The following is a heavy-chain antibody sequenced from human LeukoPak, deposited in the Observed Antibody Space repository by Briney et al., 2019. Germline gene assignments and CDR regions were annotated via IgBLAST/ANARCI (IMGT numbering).Heavy chain of an antibody. CDR1: GYTFTSYG. D-gene: IGHD6-13*01. CDR3: AGIAAAGIYFQH. J-gene: IGHJ1*01. Sequence: WASVKVSCKASGYTFTSYGISWVRRAHGQGLEWMGWISAYNGNTNYAQKLQGRVTMTTDTSTSTAYMELRSLRSDDTAVYYCAGIAAAGIYFQHWGQGTLVTVSS. V-gene: IGHV1-18*01. CDR2: ISAYNGNT.